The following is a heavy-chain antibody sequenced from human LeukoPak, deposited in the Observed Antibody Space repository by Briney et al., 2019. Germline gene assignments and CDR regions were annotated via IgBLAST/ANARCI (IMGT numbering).Heavy chain of an antibody. V-gene: IGHV3-7*01. J-gene: IGHJ4*02. CDR2: IRQRGSDK. D-gene: IGHD4-23*01. CDR3: ARGRYGGNSYYFDY. Sequence: GGSLRLTCAASGFTFSNYWMSWVRQAPGKGLEWVANIRQRGSDKYYVDSVKGRFTISRDNAENSLYLQVNSLRAEDTAVYYCARGRYGGNSYYFDYWGQGTLVTVSS. CDR1: GFTFSNYW.